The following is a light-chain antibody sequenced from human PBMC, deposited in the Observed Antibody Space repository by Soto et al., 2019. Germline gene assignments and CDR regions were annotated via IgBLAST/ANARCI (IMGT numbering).Light chain of an antibody. CDR1: QSVSSSY. CDR2: GAS. Sequence: EIVLTQSPGTLSLSPGERATLSCRASQSVSSSYLAWYQQQPGQAPRLLIYGASSRATGIPDRFSGSGSGTDFTLTISRREPEDFAVYYCQQYGSSPSAFGPGTKVDIK. J-gene: IGKJ3*01. V-gene: IGKV3-20*01. CDR3: QQYGSSPSA.